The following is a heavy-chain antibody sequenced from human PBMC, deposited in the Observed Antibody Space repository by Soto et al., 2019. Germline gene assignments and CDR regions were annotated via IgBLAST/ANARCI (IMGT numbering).Heavy chain of an antibody. CDR3: TTDAGSGSYYNGFNY. Sequence: GGSLRLSCAASGFTFSNAWMSWVRQAPGKGLEWVGRIKSKTDGGTTDYAAPVKGRFTISRDDSKNTLYLQMNSLKTEDTAVYYCTTDAGSGSYYNGFNYWGQGTLVTVSS. CDR1: GFTFSNAW. D-gene: IGHD3-10*01. V-gene: IGHV3-15*01. J-gene: IGHJ4*02. CDR2: IKSKTDGGTT.